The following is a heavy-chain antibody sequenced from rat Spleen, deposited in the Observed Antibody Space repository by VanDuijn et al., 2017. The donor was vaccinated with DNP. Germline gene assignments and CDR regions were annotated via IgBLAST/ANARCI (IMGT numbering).Heavy chain of an antibody. V-gene: IGHV5-29*01. Sequence: EVQLVESGGDSVQPGRSLKLSCAASGFTFRNSGMAWVRQAPTKGLEWVASISYDSRDTYYRDSVKGRFTISRDNAQNTLYLQMNSLRSEDTATYYCTRGPIYYSSSYFPDYWGQGVMVTVSS. J-gene: IGHJ2*01. CDR3: TRGPIYYSSSYFPDY. CDR2: ISYDSRDT. D-gene: IGHD1-2*01. CDR1: GFTFRNSG.